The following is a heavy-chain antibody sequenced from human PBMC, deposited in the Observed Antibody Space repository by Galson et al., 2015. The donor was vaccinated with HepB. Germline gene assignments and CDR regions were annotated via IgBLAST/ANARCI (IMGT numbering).Heavy chain of an antibody. V-gene: IGHV1-69*04. J-gene: IGHJ4*02. CDR1: GCTFTSYA. CDR3: ARDRGGVDYGSSCYYDY. CDR2: IIPYIGIA. Sequence: SVKVSCKASGCTFTSYAISWVRQAPGQGLEWMGRIIPYIGIANYAQKLQGRVTITADKSTSTAYMELSSLRSEDTAVYYCARDRGGVDYGSSCYYDYWGQGTLVTVSS. D-gene: IGHD3-22*01.